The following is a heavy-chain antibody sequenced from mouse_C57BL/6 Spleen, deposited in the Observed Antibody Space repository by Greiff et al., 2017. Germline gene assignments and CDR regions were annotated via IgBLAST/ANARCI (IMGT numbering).Heavy chain of an antibody. CDR2: ISSGGSYT. Sequence: DVQLVESGGDLVKPGGSLKLSCAASGFTFSSYGMSWVRQTPDKRLEWVATISSGGSYTYYPDSVKGRFTISRDNAKNTLYLQMSSLKSEDTYMYYSARPEGNDGVYYFDYWGQGTTLTVSS. V-gene: IGHV5-6*01. CDR3: ARPEGNDGVYYFDY. D-gene: IGHD2-12*01. J-gene: IGHJ2*01. CDR1: GFTFSSYG.